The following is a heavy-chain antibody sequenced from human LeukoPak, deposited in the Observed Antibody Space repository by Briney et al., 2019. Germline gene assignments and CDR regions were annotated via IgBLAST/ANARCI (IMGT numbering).Heavy chain of an antibody. CDR2: ISWNSGSI. CDR1: GFTFDDYA. Sequence: PGGSLRLSCAASGFTFDDYAMHWVRQAPGKGLEWVSGISWNSGSIGYADSVKGRFTISRDNAKNSLYLQMNSLRAEDTALYYCANDRGWATFYGMDVWGQGTTVTVSS. V-gene: IGHV3-9*01. D-gene: IGHD6-19*01. CDR3: ANDRGWATFYGMDV. J-gene: IGHJ6*02.